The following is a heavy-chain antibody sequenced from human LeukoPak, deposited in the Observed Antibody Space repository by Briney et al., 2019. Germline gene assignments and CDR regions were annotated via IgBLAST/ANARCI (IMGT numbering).Heavy chain of an antibody. CDR2: INPSGGST. CDR3: AATCSGGRCYSGDS. V-gene: IGHV1-46*01. Sequence: ASVKVSCKASGYTFTKYDMNWVRQAPGQGLEWMGIINPSGGSTRYAQKFQGRVAMTRDTSTSTLYMELNSLRSDDTAVYYCAATCSGGRCYSGDSWGRGTLVSVSS. D-gene: IGHD2-15*01. CDR1: GYTFTKYD. J-gene: IGHJ4*02.